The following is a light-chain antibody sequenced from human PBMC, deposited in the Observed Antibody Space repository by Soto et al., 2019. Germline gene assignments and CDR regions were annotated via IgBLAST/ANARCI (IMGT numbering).Light chain of an antibody. Sequence: QSALTQPRSVSGSLGQSVTISCSGTNSDIGGYDYVSWYQQKPGEAPKVIIYDVNKRPSGVPNRFSGSKSGSTASLSISGLQAEDESDYYCCSYAGRSSVLFGGGTKLTVL. CDR2: DVN. CDR1: NSDIGGYDY. V-gene: IGLV2-11*01. J-gene: IGLJ2*01. CDR3: CSYAGRSSVL.